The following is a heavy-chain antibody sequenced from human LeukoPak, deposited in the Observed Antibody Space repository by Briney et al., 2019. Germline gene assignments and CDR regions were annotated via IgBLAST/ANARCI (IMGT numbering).Heavy chain of an antibody. Sequence: GESLKISCKGSGYSFTSYWIGWVRQMPGKGLEWMGIIYPGDSDTRYSPSFQGQVTISADKSISTAYLQWSSLKASDTAMYYCATSDPYCSGGSCYDFDYWGQGTLVTVSS. J-gene: IGHJ4*02. CDR2: IYPGDSDT. D-gene: IGHD2-15*01. CDR3: ATSDPYCSGGSCYDFDY. V-gene: IGHV5-51*01. CDR1: GYSFTSYW.